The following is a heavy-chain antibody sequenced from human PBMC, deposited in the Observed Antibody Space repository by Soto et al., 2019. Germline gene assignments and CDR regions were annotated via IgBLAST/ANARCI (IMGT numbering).Heavy chain of an antibody. V-gene: IGHV1-58*01. CDR3: AAEGNGSAYXYYYYGMDV. D-gene: IGHD3-10*01. CDR1: GFTFTSSA. Sequence: GASVKVSCKASGFTFTSSAVQWVRQARGQRLEWIGWIVVGSGNTNYAQKFQERVTITRDMSTSTAYMELSSLRSEDTAVYYCAAEGNGSAYXYYYYGMDVWGQGTTVTVSS. CDR2: IVVGSGNT. J-gene: IGHJ6*01.